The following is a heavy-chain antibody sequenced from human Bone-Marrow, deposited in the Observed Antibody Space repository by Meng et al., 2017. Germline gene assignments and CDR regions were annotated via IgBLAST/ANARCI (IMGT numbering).Heavy chain of an antibody. CDR3: ARDVLAVAANWFDP. V-gene: IGHV3-30*01. D-gene: IGHD6-19*01. CDR2: ISYDGSNK. J-gene: IGHJ5*02. CDR1: GFTFSSYA. Sequence: QVVRLESGGGVVQPGRSLRLSCAASGFTFSSYAMHWVRQAPGKGLEWVAVISYDGSNKYYADSVKGRFTISRDNSKNTLYLQMNSLRAEDTAVYYCARDVLAVAANWFDPWGQGTLVTVSS.